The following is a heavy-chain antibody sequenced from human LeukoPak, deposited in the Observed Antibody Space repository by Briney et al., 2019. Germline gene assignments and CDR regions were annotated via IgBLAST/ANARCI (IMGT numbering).Heavy chain of an antibody. D-gene: IGHD5-18*01. J-gene: IGHJ4*02. CDR1: GGSISTYY. Sequence: KPSETLSLTCTVSGGSISTYYWSWIRQPPGKGLEWIGYIHYSGSTKYNPSLKSRVTISVDPSKNQFSLKLTSVTAADTAVYYCARDLYGYGGFFDYWGQGTLVTVSS. CDR3: ARDLYGYGGFFDY. CDR2: IHYSGST. V-gene: IGHV4-59*01.